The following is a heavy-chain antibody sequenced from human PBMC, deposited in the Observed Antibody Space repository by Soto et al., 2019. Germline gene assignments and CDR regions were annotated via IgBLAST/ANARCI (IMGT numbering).Heavy chain of an antibody. CDR1: GITFSNAW. CDR2: IKSNSDGGTT. CDR3: TSTGTIDY. V-gene: IGHV3-15*01. D-gene: IGHD1-1*01. J-gene: IGHJ4*02. Sequence: PVVSLRLSCSASGITFSNAWMTCVRQAPGKGLEWVGRIKSNSDGGTTYYAAPVEGRFTISRDDSTNTVFLQMNSLKTEDTAVYYCTSTGTIDYWGKVT.